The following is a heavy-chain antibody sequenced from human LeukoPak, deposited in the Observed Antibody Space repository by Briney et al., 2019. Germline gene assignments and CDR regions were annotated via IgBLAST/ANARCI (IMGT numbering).Heavy chain of an antibody. V-gene: IGHV4-34*01. CDR1: GGSFSGYY. Sequence: SETLSLTCAVYGGSFSGYYWNWIRQPPGKGLEWIGEINHSGSTYYNPSLKSRVTISVDTSKNQFSLKLSSVTAADTAVYYCARVFYYYYGMDVWGQGTTVTVSS. CDR2: INHSGST. J-gene: IGHJ6*02. CDR3: ARVFYYYYGMDV.